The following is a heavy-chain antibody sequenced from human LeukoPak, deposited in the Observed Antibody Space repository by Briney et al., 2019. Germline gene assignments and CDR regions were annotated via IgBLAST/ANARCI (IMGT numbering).Heavy chain of an antibody. V-gene: IGHV4-61*05. D-gene: IGHD6-13*01. J-gene: IGHJ6*03. Sequence: SETLSLTCTVSGDSISTSNSYWGWIRQPPGKGLEWIGYIYYSGSTNYNPSLKSRVTLSVDTSKNQFSLKLSSVTAADTAVYYCARAITDYDSSWPPWEYSYMDVWGTGTTVTVSS. CDR2: IYYSGST. CDR1: GDSISTSNSY. CDR3: ARAITDYDSSWPPWEYSYMDV.